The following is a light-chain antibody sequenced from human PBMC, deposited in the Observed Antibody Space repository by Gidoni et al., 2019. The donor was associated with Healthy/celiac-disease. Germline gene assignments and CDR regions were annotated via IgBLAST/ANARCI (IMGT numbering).Light chain of an antibody. J-gene: IGKJ4*01. CDR3: QQCYSTPRLT. V-gene: IGKV1-39*01. CDR2: AAS. CDR1: QSISSY. Sequence: DIQMTQSPSSLSASVGDRVTITCRASQSISSYLNWYQQKPGKAPQLLIYAASSLQSGVPSRFSGSGSGTVFTLTINSLQPEDFATYYCQQCYSTPRLTFGGGTKVEIK.